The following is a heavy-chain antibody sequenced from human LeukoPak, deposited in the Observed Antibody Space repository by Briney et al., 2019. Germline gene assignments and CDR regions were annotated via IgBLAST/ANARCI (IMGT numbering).Heavy chain of an antibody. CDR2: MNPNSGNT. D-gene: IGHD6-19*01. V-gene: IGHV1-8*01. J-gene: IGHJ4*02. CDR1: GYTFTSYD. Sequence: GASVKVSCKASGYTFTSYDINWVRQATGQGLERMGWMNPNSGNTGYAQKFQGRVTMTRNTSISTAYMELSSLRSEDTAVYYCARGLLYSSGWSEADYWGQGTLVTVSS. CDR3: ARGLLYSSGWSEADY.